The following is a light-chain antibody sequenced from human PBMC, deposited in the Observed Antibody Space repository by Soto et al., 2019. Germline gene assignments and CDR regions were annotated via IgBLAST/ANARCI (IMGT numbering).Light chain of an antibody. J-gene: IGLJ2*01. CDR1: SSSIGSNT. CDR3: AAWDDSLKGRV. V-gene: IGLV1-44*01. CDR2: GHN. Sequence: QAVVTQPPSASGTPGQRVTISCSGSSSSIGSNTVNWYQQLPGTAPKLLIYGHNQRPSGVPDRFSGSQSGTSASLAISGLQSEDEGDYYCAAWDDSLKGRVFGGGTKLTVL.